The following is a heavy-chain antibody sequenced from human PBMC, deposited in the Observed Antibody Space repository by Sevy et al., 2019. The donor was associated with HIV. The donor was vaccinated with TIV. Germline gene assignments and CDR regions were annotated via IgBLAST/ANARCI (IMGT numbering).Heavy chain of an antibody. D-gene: IGHD3-9*01. CDR1: GFTFSYAW. Sequence: GGSLRLSCVASGFTFSYAWMCWVRQAPGKGLEWVGRIKSRPDGWTTDYAEPVKGRFTISRDDSKNTLYLQMNSLKPDDTGVYYCSTDPINILWLTDGMDVWGQGTTVTVSS. CDR3: STDPINILWLTDGMDV. CDR2: IKSRPDGWTT. V-gene: IGHV3-15*01. J-gene: IGHJ6*02.